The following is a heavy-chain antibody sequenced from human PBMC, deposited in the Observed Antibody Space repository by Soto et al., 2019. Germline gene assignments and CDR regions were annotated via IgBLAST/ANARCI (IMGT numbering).Heavy chain of an antibody. Sequence: QVHLVQSGAEVKKPGASVKVSCKASGYTLTSYGISWVRQAPGQGLQWMGWSSAYNGNTNYADKFQGRVTMTTDTSTSTAHMEVRSLRSDDTAVYYCARAGAFYETSGYPWSTFDIWGQGTMVTVSS. V-gene: IGHV1-18*01. CDR2: SSAYNGNT. CDR3: ARAGAFYETSGYPWSTFDI. J-gene: IGHJ3*02. CDR1: GYTLTSYG. D-gene: IGHD3-22*01.